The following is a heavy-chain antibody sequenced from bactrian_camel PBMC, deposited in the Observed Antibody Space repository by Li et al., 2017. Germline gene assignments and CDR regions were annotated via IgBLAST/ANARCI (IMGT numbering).Heavy chain of an antibody. CDR1: GFTDVRCA. D-gene: IGHD1*01. V-gene: IGHV3S55*01. Sequence: HVQLVESGGGSVQAGGSLRLSCTAPGFTDVRCAMDWYRQPAGKVRERVASISLDGTTTYADSVKGRFFISKAKDKATVYLEMGSLKPEDTATYFCKQFCLDWKPGQYWGQGTQVTVS. CDR3: KQFCLDWKPGQY. J-gene: IGHJ4*01. CDR2: ISLDGTT.